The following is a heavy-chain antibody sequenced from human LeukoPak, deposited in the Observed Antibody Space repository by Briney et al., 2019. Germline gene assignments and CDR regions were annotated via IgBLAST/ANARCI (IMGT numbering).Heavy chain of an antibody. CDR2: INHSGST. CDR1: GGSFSGYY. V-gene: IGHV4-34*01. D-gene: IGHD5-18*01. Sequence: SETLSLTCAVYGGSFSGYYWSWIRQPPGKGLEWIGEINHSGSTNYNPSLKSRVTISVDTSKNQFSLKLSSVTAADTAMYYCTRDLGVDTTMIFFDYWGQGTLVTVSS. CDR3: TRDLGVDTTMIFFDY. J-gene: IGHJ4*02.